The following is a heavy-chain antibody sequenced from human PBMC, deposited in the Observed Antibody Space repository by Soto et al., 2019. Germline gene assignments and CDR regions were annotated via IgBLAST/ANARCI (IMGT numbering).Heavy chain of an antibody. J-gene: IGHJ4*02. Sequence: QVQLVQSGAEVKKPGASVKVSCKASGYTFTGYDMHWVRQAPGQGLEWMGWINPNSGGTNYEHKFQGWVTMTRDTSIRTAYMELSRLRSDDTAVYYCARTHCSSVSCYVGSWDYWGQGTLVTVSS. D-gene: IGHD2-2*01. CDR3: ARTHCSSVSCYVGSWDY. V-gene: IGHV1-2*04. CDR2: INPNSGGT. CDR1: GYTFTGYD.